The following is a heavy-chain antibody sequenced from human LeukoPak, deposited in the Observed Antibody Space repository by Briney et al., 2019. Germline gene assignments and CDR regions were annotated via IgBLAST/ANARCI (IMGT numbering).Heavy chain of an antibody. CDR2: ISAYNGNT. D-gene: IGHD6-19*01. V-gene: IGHV1-18*01. CDR1: GYTFTTYA. Sequence: ASVKVSCKTSGYTFTTYAISWVRQAPGQGLEWMGWISAYNGNTNYAQKLQGRVTMTTDTSTSTAYMELRSLRSDDTAVYYCARGRRQWLVLGAFDIWGQGTMVTVSS. CDR3: ARGRRQWLVLGAFDI. J-gene: IGHJ3*02.